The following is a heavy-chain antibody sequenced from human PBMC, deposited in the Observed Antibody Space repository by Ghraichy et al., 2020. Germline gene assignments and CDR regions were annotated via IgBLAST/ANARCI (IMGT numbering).Heavy chain of an antibody. CDR3: ARLVLPDAIHFYGLDV. V-gene: IGHV3-7*01. CDR2: IKQDSSET. Sequence: GESLNISCTASGFNFISYWIYWVRQAPGKGLEWVATIKQDSSETHYANSVRGRFTISRDNAKNSLYLQMNNLRVEDTALYYCARLVLPDAIHFYGLDVWGQGTTVTVSS. D-gene: IGHD2-2*01. J-gene: IGHJ6*02. CDR1: GFNFISYW.